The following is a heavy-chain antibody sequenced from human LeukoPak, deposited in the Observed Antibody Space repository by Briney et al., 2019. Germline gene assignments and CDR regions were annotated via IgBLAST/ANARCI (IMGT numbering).Heavy chain of an antibody. CDR2: ISAYNGNT. J-gene: IGHJ6*03. Sequence: EASVKVSCKASGYTFTIYGISWVRQAPGQGLEWMGWISAYNGNTNYAQKLQGRVTMTTDTSTSTAYMELRSLRSDDTAVYYCARVIVVVPAAHYYYYYMDVWGKGTTVTVSS. D-gene: IGHD2-2*01. V-gene: IGHV1-18*01. CDR1: GYTFTIYG. CDR3: ARVIVVVPAAHYYYYYMDV.